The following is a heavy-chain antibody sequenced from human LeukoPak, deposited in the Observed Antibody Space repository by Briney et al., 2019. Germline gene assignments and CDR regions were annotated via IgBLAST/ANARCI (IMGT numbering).Heavy chain of an antibody. CDR2: ISSNGGST. D-gene: IGHD3-9*01. CDR1: GFTFSSYA. CDR3: ARDRVLRYFDWLSDYYYYYMDV. V-gene: IGHV3-64*01. Sequence: PGGSLRLSCAASGFTFSSYAMHWVRQAPGKGLEYVSAISSNGGSTYYANSVKGRFTISRDNYKNTLYLQMGSLRAEDMAVYYCARDRVLRYFDWLSDYYYYYMDVWGKGTTVTISS. J-gene: IGHJ6*03.